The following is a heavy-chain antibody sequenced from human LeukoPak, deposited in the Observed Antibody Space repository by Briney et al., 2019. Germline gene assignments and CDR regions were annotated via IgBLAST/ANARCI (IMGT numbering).Heavy chain of an antibody. CDR1: GDSISNYY. CDR2: IYYKGST. CDR3: ARATNYDCWFDF. V-gene: IGHV4-59*01. Sequence: PSETLSLTCTVSGDSISNYYWNWIRQPPGKGLEWIGNIYYKGSTNYSPSLESRVTISLDTSKNQFSLKLNSVTAADTAVYYCARATNYDCWFDFWGQGTLVTVSS. J-gene: IGHJ4*02. D-gene: IGHD2-21*01.